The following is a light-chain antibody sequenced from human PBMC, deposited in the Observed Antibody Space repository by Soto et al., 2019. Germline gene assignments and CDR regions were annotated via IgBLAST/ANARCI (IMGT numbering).Light chain of an antibody. CDR1: QSVSSN. CDR2: GAS. V-gene: IGKV3-15*01. CDR3: QQCNNWPPDT. J-gene: IGKJ1*01. Sequence: EILMTQSPATLSLSPGERATLSCRASQSVSSNLAWYQKKPGQAPRLLLYGASTRATGIPARFSGSGSGTELTLTISSLESEDVAVYYCQQCNNWPPDTFGQGTKVDIK.